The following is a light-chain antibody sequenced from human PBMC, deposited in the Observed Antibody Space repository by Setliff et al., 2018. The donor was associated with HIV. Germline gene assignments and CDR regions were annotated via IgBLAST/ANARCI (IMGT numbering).Light chain of an antibody. J-gene: IGLJ1*01. CDR1: SSDVGSYDF. Sequence: LIQPASVSGSPGQSVTVSCTGTSSDVGSYDFVSWYQQLPGKAPKLLIYDISDRPSGVSHRFSGSKSGNTASLTISGLQSEDEADYYCASYRPNDLGVFGTGTKVTVL. CDR2: DIS. V-gene: IGLV2-14*03. CDR3: ASYRPNDLGV.